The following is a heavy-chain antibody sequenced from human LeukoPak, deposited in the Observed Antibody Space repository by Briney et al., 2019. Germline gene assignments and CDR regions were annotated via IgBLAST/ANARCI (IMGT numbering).Heavy chain of an antibody. Sequence: ASVKVSCKASGYTFTSYDINWVRQATGQGLEWMGWMNPNSGNTGYAQKFQGRVTITADESTSTAYMELSSLRSEDTAVYYCARDPPTTPLRETGLLPVDWGQGTLVTVSS. CDR1: GYTFTSYD. CDR3: ARDPPTTPLRETGLLPVD. CDR2: MNPNSGNT. V-gene: IGHV1-8*01. J-gene: IGHJ4*02. D-gene: IGHD1-1*01.